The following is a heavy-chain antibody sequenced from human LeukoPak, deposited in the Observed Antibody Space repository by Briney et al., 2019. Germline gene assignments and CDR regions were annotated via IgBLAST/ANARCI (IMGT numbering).Heavy chain of an antibody. CDR1: GFTFANYA. CDR3: AKGLSGHYYYFDY. J-gene: IGHJ4*02. V-gene: IGHV3-23*01. CDR2: IGGRGGDT. D-gene: IGHD3-22*01. Sequence: GGSLRLSCAATGFTFANYAMSWVRQAPGKGLEWLSSIGGRGGDTYYADSVKGRFTISRDNSKNMLYLQMNSLRADDTAVYFCAKGLSGHYYYFDYWGQGTLVTVSS.